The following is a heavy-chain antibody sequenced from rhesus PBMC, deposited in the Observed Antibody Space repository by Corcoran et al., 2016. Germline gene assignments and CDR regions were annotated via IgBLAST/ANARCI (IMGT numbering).Heavy chain of an antibody. CDR2: VSARRSST. D-gene: IGHD2-39*02. CDR3: ARYTYGLDS. V-gene: IGHV4-65*01. Sequence: QVQLQESGPGLVKPSETLSLTCAVSGGSVSSSNWWSWVRQSPGKGLEWIGYVSARRSSTYYNPSLKSRVTISTDTSKNQFSLKLSSVTAADTAVYYCARYTYGLDSWGQGVVVTVSS. J-gene: IGHJ6*01. CDR1: GGSVSSSNW.